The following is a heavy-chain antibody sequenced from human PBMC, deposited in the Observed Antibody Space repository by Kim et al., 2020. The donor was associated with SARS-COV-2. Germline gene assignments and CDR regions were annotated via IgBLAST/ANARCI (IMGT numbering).Heavy chain of an antibody. V-gene: IGHV3-23*01. CDR1: GFTFNNYA. CDR2: ISSSSDDT. D-gene: IGHD6-13*01. J-gene: IGHJ4*02. Sequence: GGSLRLSCAASGFTFNNYAMSWVRQAPGKGLQWVSVISSSSDDTYYADSVKGRFTVSRDKSKNTLYLQLSSLRAEDTAVYWCAKDGRGSAASGSFYVDSWGQGTLVTVSS. CDR3: AKDGRGSAASGSFYVDS.